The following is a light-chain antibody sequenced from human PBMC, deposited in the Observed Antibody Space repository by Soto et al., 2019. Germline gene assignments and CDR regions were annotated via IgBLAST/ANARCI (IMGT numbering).Light chain of an antibody. CDR2: DAS. CDR1: QSINKW. CDR3: QQYSSYSAWT. Sequence: IQMTQSPSTLSSFIGDRVTITCRSCQSINKWLAWHQQKPGKAPKLLIYDASSLQSGVPPRFSGSGSGTEFTLTIRSLQPDDIATYYCQQYSSYSAWTFGEGSKVDI. J-gene: IGKJ1*01. V-gene: IGKV1-5*01.